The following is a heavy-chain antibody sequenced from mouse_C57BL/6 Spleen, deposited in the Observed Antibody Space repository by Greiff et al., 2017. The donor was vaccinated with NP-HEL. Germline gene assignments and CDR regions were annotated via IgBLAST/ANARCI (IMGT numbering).Heavy chain of an antibody. CDR1: GFTFSDYY. CDR2: INYDGSST. V-gene: IGHV5-16*01. CDR3: ARALYEYDGGYAMDY. D-gene: IGHD2-4*01. J-gene: IGHJ4*01. Sequence: EVLLVESEGGLVQPGSSMKLSCTASGFTFSDYYMAWVRQVPEKGLEWVANINYDGSSTYYLDSLKSRFIISRDNAKNILYLQMSSLKSEDTATYYCARALYEYDGGYAMDYWSQGTSVTVSS.